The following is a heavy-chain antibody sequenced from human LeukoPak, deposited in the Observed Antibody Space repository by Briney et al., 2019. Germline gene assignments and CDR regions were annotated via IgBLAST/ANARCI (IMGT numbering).Heavy chain of an antibody. Sequence: GGSLRLSCAASGFTFSSYAMSWVRQAPGKGLEWVSAISGSGGSTYYADSVRGRFTISRDNSKNTLYPQMNSLRAEDTAVYYCAKDLVLRYFDWLLLFDYWGQGTLVTVSS. CDR2: ISGSGGST. CDR3: AKDLVLRYFDWLLLFDY. V-gene: IGHV3-23*01. D-gene: IGHD3-9*01. J-gene: IGHJ4*02. CDR1: GFTFSSYA.